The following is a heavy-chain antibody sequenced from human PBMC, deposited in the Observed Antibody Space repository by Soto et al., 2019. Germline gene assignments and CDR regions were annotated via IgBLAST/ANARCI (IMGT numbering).Heavy chain of an antibody. Sequence: GGSLRLSCAASGFTFSSYGMHWVRQAPGKGLEWVAVIWYDGSNKYYADSVKGRFTISRDNSKNTLYLQMNSRRAEDTAVYYCARDVGGDYGDYGRRLGWFDPWGQGTLVTVSS. CDR1: GFTFSSYG. V-gene: IGHV3-33*01. D-gene: IGHD4-17*01. J-gene: IGHJ5*02. CDR2: IWYDGSNK. CDR3: ARDVGGDYGDYGRRLGWFDP.